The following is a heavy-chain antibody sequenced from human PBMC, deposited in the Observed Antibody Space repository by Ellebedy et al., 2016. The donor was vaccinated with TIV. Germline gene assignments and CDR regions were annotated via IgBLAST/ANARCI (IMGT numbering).Heavy chain of an antibody. CDR2: ISGSGGDT. Sequence: GGSLRLSCAASGFTFSSYATSWVRQAPGKGLEWVSVISGSGGDTSYTDSVKGRFTISRDNAKNTLYLQMHSLRAEDTAVYYCAKSHDSSGYHYVGAFDIWGQGTMVTASS. V-gene: IGHV3-23*01. CDR3: AKSHDSSGYHYVGAFDI. D-gene: IGHD3-22*01. J-gene: IGHJ3*02. CDR1: GFTFSSYA.